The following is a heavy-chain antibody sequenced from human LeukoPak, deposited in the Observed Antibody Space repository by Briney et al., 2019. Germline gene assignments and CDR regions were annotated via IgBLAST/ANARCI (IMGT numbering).Heavy chain of an antibody. CDR1: GFTFDDYA. CDR2: ITWNSGST. Sequence: GGSLRLSCAASGFTFDDYAMHWVRQAPGKGLEWVSGITWNSGSTGYADSVKGRFTISRDNSKNTLYLQMDSLRAEDTAVYYCAKDNSYGYFDYWGQGTLVTVSS. J-gene: IGHJ4*02. CDR3: AKDNSYGYFDY. D-gene: IGHD1-26*01. V-gene: IGHV3-9*01.